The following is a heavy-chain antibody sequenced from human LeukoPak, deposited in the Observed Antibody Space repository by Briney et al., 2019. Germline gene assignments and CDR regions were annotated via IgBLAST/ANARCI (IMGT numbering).Heavy chain of an antibody. J-gene: IGHJ3*02. D-gene: IGHD4-17*01. CDR2: ISWNSGSI. V-gene: IGHV3-9*01. CDR1: GCTFDDYA. CDR3: AKSLGTTVTTDDAFDI. Sequence: GGSLRLSCAASGCTFDDYAMHWGRQAPRKGLGWVSGISWNSGSIGYADSVKGRFTISRDNAKTSLYLQMNSLRAEDTALYYCAKSLGTTVTTDDAFDIWGQGTMVTVSS.